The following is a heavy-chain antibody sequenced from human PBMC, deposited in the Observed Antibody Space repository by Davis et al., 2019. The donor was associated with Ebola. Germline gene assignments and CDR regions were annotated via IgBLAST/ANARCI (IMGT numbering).Heavy chain of an antibody. J-gene: IGHJ4*02. Sequence: GGSLRLSCEASGFTFSRYGMHWVRQAPGKGLEWLAYIGYDGSAKYNADSVKGRYIISKDDSRNTIYLQINSLTVEGTAIFYCARGYGDHCDHWGQGTPVTVTS. CDR2: IGYDGSAK. V-gene: IGHV3-30*02. D-gene: IGHD7-27*01. CDR3: ARGYGDHCDH. CDR1: GFTFSRYG.